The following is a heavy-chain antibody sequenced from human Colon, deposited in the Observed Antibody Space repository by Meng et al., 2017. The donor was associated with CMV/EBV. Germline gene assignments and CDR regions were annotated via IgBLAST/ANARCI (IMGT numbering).Heavy chain of an antibody. CDR2: IYSGVSRT. Sequence: GESLKISCSASGFTFSDFDMTWVRQAPGKGLEWVSLIYSGVSRTYYADSVRGRFTISRDDSKNTLYLQMNSLRAEDTAIYYCAKPQGYHSYYYQYGMDVWGRGTAVTVSS. CDR3: AKPQGYHSYYYQYGMDV. D-gene: IGHD2-2*01. CDR1: GFTFSDFD. V-gene: IGHV3-23*03. J-gene: IGHJ6*02.